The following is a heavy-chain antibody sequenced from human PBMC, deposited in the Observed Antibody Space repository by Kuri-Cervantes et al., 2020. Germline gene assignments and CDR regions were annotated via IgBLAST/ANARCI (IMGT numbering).Heavy chain of an antibody. Sequence: GESLKISCAASGFIFSSHAMHWVRQVPGKGLEWVAVISSDGENTYYADSVKGRFTISRDNSQNTLSLQMNSLTAEDSAVYYCAKGFGGSRYAMDVWGQGTTVTVSS. CDR1: GFIFSSHA. V-gene: IGHV3-30*07. CDR3: AKGFGGSRYAMDV. CDR2: ISSDGENT. J-gene: IGHJ6*02. D-gene: IGHD1-26*01.